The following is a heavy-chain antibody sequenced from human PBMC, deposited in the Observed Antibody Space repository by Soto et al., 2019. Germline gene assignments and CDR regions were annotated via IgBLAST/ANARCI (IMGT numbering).Heavy chain of an antibody. CDR1: GYTFTSYD. J-gene: IGHJ5*02. CDR2: MNPNSGNT. Sequence: ASVKVSCKASGYTFTSYDINWVRQATAQGLEWMGWMNPNSGNTGYAQKFQGRVTMTRNTSISTAYMELSSLRSEDTAVYYCATGVLGYCSGGSCSRWFAPWGQGTLVTVFS. D-gene: IGHD2-15*01. V-gene: IGHV1-8*02. CDR3: ATGVLGYCSGGSCSRWFAP.